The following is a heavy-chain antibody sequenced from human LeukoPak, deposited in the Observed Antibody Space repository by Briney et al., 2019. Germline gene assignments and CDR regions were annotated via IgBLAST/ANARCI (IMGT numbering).Heavy chain of an antibody. CDR1: GYTFTGYY. V-gene: IGHV1-2*02. Sequence: ASVKVSCKASGYTFTGYYMHWVRQAPGQGLEWMGWINPNSGGTNYAQKFQGRVTMTRDTSISTAYMELSRLRSDDTAVYYCATGDKELLFKRRKGGFDPWGQGTLVTVSS. J-gene: IGHJ5*02. CDR3: ATGDKELLFKRRKGGFDP. D-gene: IGHD2-2*01. CDR2: INPNSGGT.